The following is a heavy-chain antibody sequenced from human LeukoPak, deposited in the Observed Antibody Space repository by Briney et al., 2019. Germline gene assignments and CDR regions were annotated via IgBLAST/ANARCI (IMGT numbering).Heavy chain of an antibody. CDR3: ARGRSYSGYVAFRWGGDHFDY. V-gene: IGHV4-39*07. D-gene: IGHD5-12*01. CDR1: GDSITSGSYY. Sequence: SETLSLTCTVSGDSITSGSYYWSWIRQPPGKGLEWIGEINHSGSTNYNPSLKSRVTISVDTSKNQFSLKLSSVTAADTAVYYCARGRSYSGYVAFRWGGDHFDYWGQGTLVTVSS. J-gene: IGHJ4*02. CDR2: INHSGST.